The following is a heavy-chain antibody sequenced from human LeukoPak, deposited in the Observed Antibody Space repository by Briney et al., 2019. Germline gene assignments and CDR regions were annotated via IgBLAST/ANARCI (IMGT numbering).Heavy chain of an antibody. CDR2: IKQDGSEK. Sequence: AGGSLRLSCAASGFTFSNYWMTGVRQAPGKGLEWVANIKQDGSEKYYVDSVKGRFTISRDNNKNSLYLEMNSLRVEDTAVYDCARSMGLDYWGQGTLVTVST. V-gene: IGHV3-7*04. CDR1: GFTFSNYW. J-gene: IGHJ4*02. D-gene: IGHD1-26*01. CDR3: ARSMGLDY.